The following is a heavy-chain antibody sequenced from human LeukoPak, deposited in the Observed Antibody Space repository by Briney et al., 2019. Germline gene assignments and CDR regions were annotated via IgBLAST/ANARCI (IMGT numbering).Heavy chain of an antibody. CDR2: IRYDGSYK. J-gene: IGHJ4*02. V-gene: IGHV3-30*02. Sequence: GGSLRLSCAASRFTFSSYGMHWVRQAPGKGLEWVAFIRYDGSYKSYADSVKGRFTISRDNSKNTLYLEMNSLRAEDTAVYYCARTYYDFWSGYYSHEGNPFDYWGQGTLVTVSS. CDR1: RFTFSSYG. CDR3: ARTYYDFWSGYYSHEGNPFDY. D-gene: IGHD3-3*01.